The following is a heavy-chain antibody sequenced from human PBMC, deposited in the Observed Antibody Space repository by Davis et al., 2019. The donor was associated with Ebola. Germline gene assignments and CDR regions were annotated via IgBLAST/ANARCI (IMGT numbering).Heavy chain of an antibody. CDR2: ISYDGSNK. CDR1: GFTFSSYG. V-gene: IGHV3-30*18. Sequence: GESLKISCAASGFTFSSYGMHWVRQAPGKGLEWVAVISYDGSNKYYADSVKGRFTISRDNSKNTLYLQMNSLRAEDTAVYYCAKARYYYDSSGYLAPLFDYWGQGTLVTVSS. CDR3: AKARYYYDSSGYLAPLFDY. D-gene: IGHD3-22*01. J-gene: IGHJ4*02.